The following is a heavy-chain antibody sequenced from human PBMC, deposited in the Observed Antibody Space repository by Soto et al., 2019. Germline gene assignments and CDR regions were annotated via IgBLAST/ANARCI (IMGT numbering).Heavy chain of an antibody. CDR3: AKDGVVVVTAHTPQYFQH. D-gene: IGHD2-21*02. CDR2: ISGSGGST. J-gene: IGHJ1*01. V-gene: IGHV3-23*01. CDR1: GFTFSSYA. Sequence: GGSLRLSCAASGFTFSSYAMSWVRQAPGKGLEWVSAISGSGGSTYYADSVKGWFTISRDNSKNTLYLQMNSLRAEDTAVYYCAKDGVVVVTAHTPQYFQHWGQGTLVTVSS.